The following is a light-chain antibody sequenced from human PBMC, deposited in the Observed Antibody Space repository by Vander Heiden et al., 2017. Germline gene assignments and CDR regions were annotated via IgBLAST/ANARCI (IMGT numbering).Light chain of an antibody. V-gene: IGLV3-1*01. J-gene: IGLJ2*01. Sequence: SYELTQPPSVSVSPGQTASITCSGDKLGDKYACWYQQKPGQSPVLVIYKDSKRPSGIPERFSGSNSANTATLTISGTQAVDDSYYYCQEWDSSTWVFGGGTKLTVL. CDR1: KLGDKY. CDR3: QEWDSSTWV. CDR2: KDS.